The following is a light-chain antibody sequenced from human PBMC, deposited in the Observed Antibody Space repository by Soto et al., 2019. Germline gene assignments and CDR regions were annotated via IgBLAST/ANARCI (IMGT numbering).Light chain of an antibody. CDR2: DAS. Sequence: EVVLTQSPATLSLSPGERATLSCRASQSVSRHLAWYQQKPGQAPRLLILDASDRATGIPARFSGNGSGTNFTLTISSLEPEDFAVYYCQQRSNWPPVTFGGGTKVEIK. V-gene: IGKV3-11*01. CDR3: QQRSNWPPVT. CDR1: QSVSRH. J-gene: IGKJ4*01.